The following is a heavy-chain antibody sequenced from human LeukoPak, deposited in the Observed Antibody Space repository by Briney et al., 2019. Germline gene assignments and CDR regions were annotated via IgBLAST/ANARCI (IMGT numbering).Heavy chain of an antibody. D-gene: IGHD2-2*01. CDR2: LYSGGNT. V-gene: IGHV3-66*01. J-gene: IGHJ4*02. CDR3: TKAGSCSSSGCYFGPDY. CDR1: GFTVSSNY. Sequence: GGSLRLSCAASGFTVSSNYMSWVRQAPGKGLEWVSVLYSGGNTYYADSVKGRFTISRDNSKNTLYLQMNSLRAEDTALYYCTKAGSCSSSGCYFGPDYWGQGTLVTVSS.